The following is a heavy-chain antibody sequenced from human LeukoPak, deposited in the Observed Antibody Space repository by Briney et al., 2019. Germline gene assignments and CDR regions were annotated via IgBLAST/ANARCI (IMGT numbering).Heavy chain of an antibody. V-gene: IGHV3-23*05. D-gene: IGHD4-17*01. CDR3: AKGPTLTSFGS. CDR1: GFTLSNSA. J-gene: IGHJ4*01. CDR2: IGDSDTST. Sequence: PGGSLRLSCVVSGFTLSNSAMTWVRQAPGKGLEWVAIIGDSDTSTNYPDSVRGRFIISRDKSKDTLHLQMDSLRVEDTAVYYCAKGPTLTSFGSWGQGTLVTVPS.